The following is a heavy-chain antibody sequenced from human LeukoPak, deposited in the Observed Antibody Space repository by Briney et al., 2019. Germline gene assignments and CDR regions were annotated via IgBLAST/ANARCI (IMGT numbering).Heavy chain of an antibody. J-gene: IGHJ2*01. CDR2: INPGDSQT. V-gene: IGHV5-51*01. CDR1: GYSFTTYW. CDR3: ARLRDPRSFLDWYFDV. Sequence: GESLKISCKASGYSFTTYWIAWVRQMPGKGLEWMGIINPGDSQTRYSPSFQGQVTISADKSITTAYLQWRGLKPSDTAIYYCARLRDPRSFLDWYFDVWGRGTLVTVSS. D-gene: IGHD2/OR15-2a*01.